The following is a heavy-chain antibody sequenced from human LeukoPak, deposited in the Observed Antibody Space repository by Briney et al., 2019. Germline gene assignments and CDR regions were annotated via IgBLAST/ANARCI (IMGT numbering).Heavy chain of an antibody. V-gene: IGHV4-39*01. D-gene: IGHD6-6*01. Sequence: SETLSLTYTVSLDTIFRGDNYSSWIRQPPGKGLEWIGNVRYSRSTYYSPSLKSRVTISLDTSKNQFSLKLTSMTAADTAVYYCSKRRGGSSELDPWGQGTLVTVS. J-gene: IGHJ5*02. CDR2: VRYSRST. CDR3: SKRRGGSSELDP. CDR1: LDTIFRGDNY.